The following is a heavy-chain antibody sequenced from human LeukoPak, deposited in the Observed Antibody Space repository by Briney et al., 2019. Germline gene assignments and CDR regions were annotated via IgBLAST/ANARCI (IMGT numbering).Heavy chain of an antibody. CDR3: ARVIAVAGGVPPRYFDY. CDR2: YYSGST. V-gene: IGHV4-59*01. CDR1: GGSISSYY. D-gene: IGHD6-19*01. Sequence: SETLSLTCTVSGGSISSYYWSWIRQPPGKGLEWIVYYSGSTNYNPSLKSRVTISVDTSKNQFSLKLSSVTAADTAMYYCARVIAVAGGVPPRYFDYWGQGTLVTVSS. J-gene: IGHJ4*02.